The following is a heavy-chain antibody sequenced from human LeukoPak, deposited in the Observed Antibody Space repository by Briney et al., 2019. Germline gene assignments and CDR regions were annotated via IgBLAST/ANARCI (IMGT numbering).Heavy chain of an antibody. J-gene: IGHJ4*02. CDR2: INPNSGGT. CDR3: ASSPLTVAGPFDY. V-gene: IGHV1-2*06. Sequence: ASVKVSCKASGYTFTSYYMHWVRQAPGQGLEWMGRINPNSGGTNYAQKFQGRVTMTRDTSISTAYMELSRLRSDDTAVYYCASSPLTVAGPFDYWGQGTLVTVSS. D-gene: IGHD6-19*01. CDR1: GYTFTSYY.